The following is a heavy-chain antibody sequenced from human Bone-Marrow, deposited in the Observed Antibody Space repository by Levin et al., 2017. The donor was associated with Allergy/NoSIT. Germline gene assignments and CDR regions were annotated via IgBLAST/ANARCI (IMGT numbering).Heavy chain of an antibody. CDR1: GYTFTSYA. CDR3: ATSRITGTTCYFDY. D-gene: IGHD1-7*01. Sequence: GESLKISCKASGYTFTSYAMHWVRQAPGQRLEWMGWINAGNGNTKYSQKFQGRVTITRDTSASTAYMELSSLRSEDTAVYYCATSRITGTTCYFDYWGQGTLVTVSS. J-gene: IGHJ4*02. CDR2: INAGNGNT. V-gene: IGHV1-3*01.